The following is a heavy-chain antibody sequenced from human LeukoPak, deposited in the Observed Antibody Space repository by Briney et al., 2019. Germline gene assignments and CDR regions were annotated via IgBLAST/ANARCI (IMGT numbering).Heavy chain of an antibody. Sequence: GASVKVSCKASGGTFSSYAISWVRQAPGQGLEWMGGIIPIFGTANYAQKFQGRVTITTDESTSTAYMELSSLRSEDTAVYYCARGMGIAAAAPLDYWGQGTLVTVS. J-gene: IGHJ4*02. D-gene: IGHD6-13*01. CDR1: GGTFSSYA. CDR2: IIPIFGTA. CDR3: ARGMGIAAAAPLDY. V-gene: IGHV1-69*05.